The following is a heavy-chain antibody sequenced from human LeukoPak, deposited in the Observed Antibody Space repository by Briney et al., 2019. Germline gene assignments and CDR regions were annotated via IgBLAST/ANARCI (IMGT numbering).Heavy chain of an antibody. V-gene: IGHV3-7*01. D-gene: IGHD2-2*01. Sequence: GGSLRLSCAASGFSFSDYWMTWVRQAPGKGLEWVAHIKQDGSEKYYVDSIKGRFTISRDNAKNLVYLQMNSLRAEDTAVYYCARDQVVVVPAAMFKGYYMDVWGKGTTVTVSS. CDR2: IKQDGSEK. CDR1: GFSFSDYW. J-gene: IGHJ6*03. CDR3: ARDQVVVVPAAMFKGYYMDV.